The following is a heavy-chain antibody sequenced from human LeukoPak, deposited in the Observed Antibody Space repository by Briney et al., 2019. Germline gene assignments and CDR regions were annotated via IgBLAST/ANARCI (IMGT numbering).Heavy chain of an antibody. CDR1: GYTFTSYG. CDR3: ARDPQGNPPDDAFDI. Sequence: ASVKVSCKASGYTFTSYGISWVRQAPGQGLEWMGWISAYNGNTNYAQKLQGRVTMTTDTSTSTAYMELRSLRSDDTAVYYCARDPQGNPPDDAFDIWGQGTMVTVSS. CDR2: ISAYNGNT. J-gene: IGHJ3*02. V-gene: IGHV1-18*01. D-gene: IGHD4-23*01.